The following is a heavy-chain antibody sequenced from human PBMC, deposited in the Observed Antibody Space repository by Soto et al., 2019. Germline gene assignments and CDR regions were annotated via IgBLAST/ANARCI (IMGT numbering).Heavy chain of an antibody. CDR2: ISGLGGST. V-gene: IGHV3-23*01. D-gene: IGHD6-19*01. Sequence: GGSLRLSCAASGFTFSNYAMNWVRQAPGKGLEWVSGISGLGGSTYYADSVKGRFTISRDNSKNTLYLQINSLRAEDTAVYYCARGSFIAVARNYYFDYWGQGTLVTVSS. CDR3: ARGSFIAVARNYYFDY. CDR1: GFTFSNYA. J-gene: IGHJ4*02.